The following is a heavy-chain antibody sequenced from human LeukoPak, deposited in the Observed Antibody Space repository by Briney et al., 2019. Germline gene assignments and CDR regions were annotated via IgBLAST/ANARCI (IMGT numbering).Heavy chain of an antibody. CDR2: IYYSGST. CDR1: GGSISSGGYY. V-gene: IGHV4-31*03. Sequence: SETLSLTCTVSGGSISSGGYYWSWIRQHPGKGLEWIGCIYYSGSTYYNPSLKSRVTISVDTSKNQFSLKLSSVTAADTAVYYCARGYDSSGYYPDVYWGQGTLVTVSS. CDR3: ARGYDSSGYYPDVY. D-gene: IGHD3-22*01. J-gene: IGHJ4*02.